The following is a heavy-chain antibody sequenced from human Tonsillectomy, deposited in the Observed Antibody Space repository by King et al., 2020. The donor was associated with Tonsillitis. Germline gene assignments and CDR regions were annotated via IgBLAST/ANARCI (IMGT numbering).Heavy chain of an antibody. D-gene: IGHD3-10*01. J-gene: IGHJ4*02. CDR3: ARSYGSGSYYGKTDY. V-gene: IGHV4-59*01. CDR1: GGSISSYY. CDR2: IYYSGST. Sequence: QLQESGPGLVKPSETLSLTCTVSGGSISSYYWSWIRQPPGKGLEWIGYIYYSGSTNYNPSLKSRDTISVDTTKNQSSLRLSSVTAADTAVYYCARSYGSGSYYGKTDYWGQGTLVTVSS.